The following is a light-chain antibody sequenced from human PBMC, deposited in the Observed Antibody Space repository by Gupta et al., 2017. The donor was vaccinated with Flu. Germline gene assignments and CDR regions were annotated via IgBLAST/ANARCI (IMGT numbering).Light chain of an antibody. CDR2: SNN. Sequence: QSVLPQPPSASGSPGQMVTISCSGSSSNLGSTTVNWYQQLPGPAPQLLIYSNNQQPAGVPYRFCGSKSGPAASLAISGLQADDEEDYYCAAWDESLNGYVFGTGTKVTVL. J-gene: IGLJ1*01. CDR1: SSNLGSTT. V-gene: IGLV1-44*01. CDR3: AAWDESLNGYV.